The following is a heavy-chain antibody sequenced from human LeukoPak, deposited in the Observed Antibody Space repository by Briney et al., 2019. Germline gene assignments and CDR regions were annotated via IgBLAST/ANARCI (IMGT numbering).Heavy chain of an antibody. Sequence: SETLSLTCAVYGGSFSGYYWSWIRQPPGKGLEWIGKTNHGGTTNYNPSLKSRVTISVDTSKNQFSLKLSSVTAADTAVYYCARGSVGGDYYYGMDVWGQGTTVTVSS. CDR1: GGSFSGYY. D-gene: IGHD3-16*01. CDR2: TNHGGTT. J-gene: IGHJ6*02. V-gene: IGHV4-34*01. CDR3: ARGSVGGDYYYGMDV.